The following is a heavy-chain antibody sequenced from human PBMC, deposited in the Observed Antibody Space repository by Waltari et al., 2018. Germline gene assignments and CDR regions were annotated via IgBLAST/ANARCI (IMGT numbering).Heavy chain of an antibody. V-gene: IGHV2-70*04. Sequence: QVTLKESGPALVKPTQTITLTCTFSGFSLSTSGMRVSWIRQPPGKALEWLERIDWDDDKFYSTSLKTRLTISKDTSKNQVVLTMTNMDPVDTATYYCARSYGDYVFDAFDIWGQGTMVTVSS. J-gene: IGHJ3*02. CDR3: ARSYGDYVFDAFDI. CDR2: IDWDDDK. CDR1: GFSLSTSGMR. D-gene: IGHD4-17*01.